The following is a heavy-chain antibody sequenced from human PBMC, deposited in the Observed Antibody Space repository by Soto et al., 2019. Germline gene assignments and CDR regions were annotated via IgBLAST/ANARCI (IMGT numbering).Heavy chain of an antibody. D-gene: IGHD1-1*01. CDR3: ARNKGRGQLGGNYYYALDV. Sequence: QVQLVQSGAEVLKPGSSVKLSCKTSGDTFDTFAISWVRQAPGQGLEWMGGIIPIFRTPDYTQKFQGRVTITADVSTSTASMKLSSRRSEDTAVYYWARNKGRGQLGGNYYYALDVWGQGSTVTVSS. J-gene: IGHJ6*02. V-gene: IGHV1-69*12. CDR1: GDTFDTFA. CDR2: IIPIFRTP.